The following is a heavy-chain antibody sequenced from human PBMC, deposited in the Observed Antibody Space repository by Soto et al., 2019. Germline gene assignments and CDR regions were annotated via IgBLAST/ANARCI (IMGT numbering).Heavy chain of an antibody. CDR2: ISSSSSNI. CDR3: ARDIHIVVIPSAIGY. J-gene: IGHJ4*02. Sequence: GGSLRLSCEVSGFTFSDYSMNWVRQAPGKGLEWVALISSSSSNIYYADSVKGRFTISRDNAKNSLFLQMNSLRAEDTAVYFCARDIHIVVIPSAIGYWGQGTLVTVSS. CDR1: GFTFSDYS. D-gene: IGHD2-2*01. V-gene: IGHV3-21*06.